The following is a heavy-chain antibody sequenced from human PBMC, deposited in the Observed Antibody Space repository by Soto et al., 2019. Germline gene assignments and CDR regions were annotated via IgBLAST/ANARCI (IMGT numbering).Heavy chain of an antibody. J-gene: IGHJ4*02. CDR2: IYYSGST. V-gene: IGHV4-39*01. CDR1: GGSISSSSYY. Sequence: PSETLSLTCTVSGGSISSSSYYWGWIRQPPGKGLEWIGSIYYSGSTYYSPSLKSRVTISVDTSKNQFSLKLSSVTAADTAVYYCARREPDYYFDYWGQGTLVTVSS. CDR3: ARREPDYYFDY.